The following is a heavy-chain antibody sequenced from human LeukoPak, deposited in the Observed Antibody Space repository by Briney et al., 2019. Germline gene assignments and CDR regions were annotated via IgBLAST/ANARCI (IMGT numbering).Heavy chain of an antibody. CDR1: GYTFTSYG. CDR2: ISAYNGNT. CDR3: ARDTGWITMIVVVAFDI. D-gene: IGHD3-22*01. J-gene: IGHJ3*02. V-gene: IGHV1-18*01. Sequence: GASVKVSCKASGYTFTSYGISWVRQAPGQGLEWMGWISAYNGNTNYAQKLQGRVTMTTDTSTSTAYMELRSLRSDDTAVYYCARDTGWITMIVVVAFDIWGQGTMVTVSS.